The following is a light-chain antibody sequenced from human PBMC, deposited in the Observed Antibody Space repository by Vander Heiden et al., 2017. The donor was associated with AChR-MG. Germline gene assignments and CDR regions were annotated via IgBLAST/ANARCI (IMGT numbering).Light chain of an antibody. J-gene: IGKJ5*01. V-gene: IGKV1-39*01. CDR2: AAS. CDR3: QQSYSTPIT. CDR1: QSISSY. Sequence: DIQMPQSPSSLSASVGDRVTITCRGSQSISSYVNWYQQKPGKAPKLLIYAASSLQSGVPSRFSGSGSGTDFTLTISSLQPEDFATYYCQQSYSTPITFGQGTRLEIK.